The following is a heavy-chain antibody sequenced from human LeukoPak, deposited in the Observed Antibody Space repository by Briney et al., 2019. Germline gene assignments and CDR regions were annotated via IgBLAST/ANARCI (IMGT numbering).Heavy chain of an antibody. CDR3: AIHNYGSGSYQDY. CDR2: ISGSGGST. Sequence: PGGSLRLSCAASGFTFSSYAMSCVRQAPGKGLEWVSAISGSGGSTYYADSVKGRFTISRDNSKNTLYLQMNSLRAEDTAVYYCAIHNYGSGSYQDYWGQGTLVTVSS. D-gene: IGHD3-10*01. J-gene: IGHJ4*02. CDR1: GFTFSSYA. V-gene: IGHV3-23*01.